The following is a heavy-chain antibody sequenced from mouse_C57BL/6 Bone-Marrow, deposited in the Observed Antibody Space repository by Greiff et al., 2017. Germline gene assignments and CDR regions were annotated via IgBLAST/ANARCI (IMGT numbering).Heavy chain of an antibody. V-gene: IGHV14-4*01. CDR3: TRIAY. CDR2: IDPENGDT. CDR1: GFNIKDDY. J-gene: IGHJ3*01. Sequence: VQLQQSGAELVRPGASVKLSCTASGFNIKDDYMHWVKQRPEQGLEWIGGIDPENGDTEYASKFQGKATITVDPSSNTSYLQLSSLTSEDTAVYYCTRIAYWGQGTLVTVSA.